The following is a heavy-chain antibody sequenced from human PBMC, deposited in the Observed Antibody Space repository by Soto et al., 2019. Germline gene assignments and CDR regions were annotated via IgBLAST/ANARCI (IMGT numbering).Heavy chain of an antibody. CDR1: GFIFSDYS. V-gene: IGHV3-48*01. Sequence: SGGSLRLSCAASGFIFSDYSMNWVRQFPGKGLEWIAYIDGGSSAIHYTDSVKGRFTISRDNARNSLYLQMNSLRGEDTAVYYCTREGSWGRGTQVTVSS. CDR2: IDGGSSAI. J-gene: IGHJ4*02. CDR3: TREGS.